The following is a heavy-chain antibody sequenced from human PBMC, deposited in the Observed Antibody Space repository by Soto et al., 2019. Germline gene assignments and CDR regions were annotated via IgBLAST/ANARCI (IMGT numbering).Heavy chain of an antibody. CDR2: INPDSGNT. V-gene: IGHV1-18*01. CDR1: GYRFSTYA. CDR3: ARDGSSGYYDDNDYGMDV. Sequence: QVQLLQSGGEVKKTGASVKVSCRASGYRFSTYAISWVRQAPGHGLEWVGWINPDSGNTNYAQSFQGRVTMTTDTSTNTVYMELRSLRSNDTAIYFCARDGSSGYYDDNDYGMDVW. D-gene: IGHD3-22*01. J-gene: IGHJ6*01.